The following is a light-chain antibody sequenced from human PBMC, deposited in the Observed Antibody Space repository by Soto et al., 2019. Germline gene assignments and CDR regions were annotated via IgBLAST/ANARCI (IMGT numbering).Light chain of an antibody. Sequence: DIQMTQSPSSLSASVGDRVTITCRASQSIDSYLNWYQQKPGKAPKLLIYTASSFQSGVPSRFSGSGSGTDFTLTISSLQAGDFASYYCQQSYRTPPTFGQGTKLEIK. CDR3: QQSYRTPPT. CDR2: TAS. CDR1: QSIDSY. V-gene: IGKV1-39*01. J-gene: IGKJ2*01.